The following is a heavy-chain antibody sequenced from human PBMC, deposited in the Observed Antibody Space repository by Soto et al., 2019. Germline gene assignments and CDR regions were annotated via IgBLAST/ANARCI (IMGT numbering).Heavy chain of an antibody. CDR2: ISAYNGKR. CDR3: ARGRIVASIHDAFEI. V-gene: IGHV1-18*01. J-gene: IGHJ3*02. D-gene: IGHD5-12*01. Sequence: QGQLLQSGDEVKTSGASVRVSCRASGYPFTSYGISWVRQAPGQGLEWVAWISAYNGKRDTAQKFQGRVTMTLDTSTDTAHMELGDLTSADTAVYYCARGRIVASIHDAFEIWGQGTKVTVSS. CDR1: GYPFTSYG.